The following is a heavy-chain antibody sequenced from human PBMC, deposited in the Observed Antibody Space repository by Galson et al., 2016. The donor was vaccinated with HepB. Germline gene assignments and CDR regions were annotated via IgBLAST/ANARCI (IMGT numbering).Heavy chain of an antibody. CDR1: GFTFSSYT. Sequence: SLRLSCAASGFTFSSYTMNWVRQAPGKGLEWVSYISRNGATIYYANSVKGRFTLTRDNAKNSLYLQMNSLRDEDTAVYFCARVLFGSGSYWCLDVWGQGTTVTVSS. J-gene: IGHJ6*02. V-gene: IGHV3-48*02. D-gene: IGHD3-10*01. CDR3: ARVLFGSGSYWCLDV. CDR2: ISRNGATI.